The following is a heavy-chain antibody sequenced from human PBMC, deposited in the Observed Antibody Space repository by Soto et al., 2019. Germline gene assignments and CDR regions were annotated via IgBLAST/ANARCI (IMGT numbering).Heavy chain of an antibody. CDR1: GGSISSGDYY. CDR3: ASVRYYYDSSGYSAYYFDY. D-gene: IGHD3-22*01. J-gene: IGHJ4*02. V-gene: IGHV4-30-4*01. CDR2: IYYSGST. Sequence: SETLSLTCTVSGGSISSGDYYWSWIRQPPGKGLEWIGYIYYSGSTYYNPSLKSRVTISVDTSKNQFSLKLSFVTSADTAVYYCASVRYYYDSSGYSAYYFDYWGQGTLVTVSS.